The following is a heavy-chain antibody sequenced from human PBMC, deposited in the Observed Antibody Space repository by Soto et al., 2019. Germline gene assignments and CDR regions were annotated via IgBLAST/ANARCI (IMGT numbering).Heavy chain of an antibody. CDR1: GFSLSTSGVG. D-gene: IGHD6-6*01. V-gene: IGHV2-5*02. J-gene: IGHJ4*02. CDR2: IYWDDDK. Sequence: SGPTLVNPTQTLTLTCTFSGFSLSTSGVGVGWIRQPPGKPLEWLALIYWDDDKRYSPSLKSRLTIAKGISKDQVVLTMTNMDPVDTGTYYCAHSRYSSSSLSLWGQGTLVTVSS. CDR3: AHSRYSSSSLSL.